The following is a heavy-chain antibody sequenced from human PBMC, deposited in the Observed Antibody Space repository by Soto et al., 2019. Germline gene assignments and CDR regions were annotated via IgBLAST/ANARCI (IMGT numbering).Heavy chain of an antibody. CDR3: ARGNSSSWQVSHFDY. CDR1: GGSFSSGGYY. J-gene: IGHJ4*02. D-gene: IGHD6-13*01. V-gene: IGHV4-31*03. CDR2: IYYSGST. Sequence: PSETLSLTCTVSGGSFSSGGYYWSWIRQHPRKGLEWIGYIYYSGSTYYNPSLKSRVTISVDTSKNPFSLKLSSVTAADTAVYYCARGNSSSWQVSHFDYWGQGTLVTVSS.